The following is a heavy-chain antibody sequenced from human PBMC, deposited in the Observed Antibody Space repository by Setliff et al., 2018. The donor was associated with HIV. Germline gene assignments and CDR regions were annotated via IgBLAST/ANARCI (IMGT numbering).Heavy chain of an antibody. CDR1: GYTFIDYY. CDR2: IIPNSAGT. CDR3: ARDLPYGDYGRWDY. Sequence: ASVKVSCKASGYTFIDYYMHWVRQAPGQGLEWMGRIIPNSAGTNYAQKFQGRVTMTRDTSISTAYMELRSLRSDDTAVYYCARDLPYGDYGRWDYWGQGMLVTVSS. D-gene: IGHD4-17*01. V-gene: IGHV1-2*06. J-gene: IGHJ4*02.